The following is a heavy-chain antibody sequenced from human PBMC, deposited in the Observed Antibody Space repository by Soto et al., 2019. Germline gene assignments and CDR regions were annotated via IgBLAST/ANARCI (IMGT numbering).Heavy chain of an antibody. CDR1: GGTLSSYA. CDR3: ARDSKRGIAVAGTANWFDP. V-gene: IGHV1-69*13. D-gene: IGHD6-19*01. CDR2: VIPIFGTA. Sequence: GASVKVSCKASGGTLSSYAISWVRQAPGQGLEGMGGVIPIFGTANYAQKFQGRVTITADESTSTAYMELSSLRSEDTAVYYCARDSKRGIAVAGTANWFDPWGQGTLVTVSS. J-gene: IGHJ5*02.